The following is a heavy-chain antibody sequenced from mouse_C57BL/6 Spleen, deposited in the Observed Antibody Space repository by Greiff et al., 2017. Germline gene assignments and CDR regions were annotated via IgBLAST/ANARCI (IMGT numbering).Heavy chain of an antibody. V-gene: IGHV1-76*01. CDR1: GYTFTDYY. J-gene: IGHJ1*03. D-gene: IGHD1-1*01. CDR3: AREITVVATRGYFDV. Sequence: QVQLQQSGAELVRPGASVKLSCKASGYTFTDYYINWVKQRPGQGLEWIARIYPGSGNTYYNEKFKGKATLTAEKSSSTAYMQLSSLTSEDSAVYFCAREITVVATRGYFDVWGTGTTVTVSS. CDR2: IYPGSGNT.